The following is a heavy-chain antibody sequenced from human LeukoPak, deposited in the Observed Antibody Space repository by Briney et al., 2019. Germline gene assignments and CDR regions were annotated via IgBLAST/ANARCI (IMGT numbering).Heavy chain of an antibody. J-gene: IGHJ4*02. V-gene: IGHV1-18*01. D-gene: IGHD5-12*01. CDR2: ISAYNGNT. CDR1: GYTFTSYG. Sequence: ASVKVSCKASGYTFTSYGISWVRQAPGQGLEWMGWISAYNGNTNYAQKLQGRVTMTTDTSTSTAYMELRSLRSDDTAVYYCVCLSSGYDSGSTGEVDYWGQGTLVTVSS. CDR3: VCLSSGYDSGSTGEVDY.